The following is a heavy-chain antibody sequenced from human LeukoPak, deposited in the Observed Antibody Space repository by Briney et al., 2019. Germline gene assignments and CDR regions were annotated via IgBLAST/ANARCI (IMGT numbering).Heavy chain of an antibody. CDR3: ARGCGGDCYPPDY. CDR1: GFTFSSYS. V-gene: IGHV3-21*01. Sequence: GGSLRLSCAASGFTFSSYSMNWVRQAPGKGLEWVSSISSSSSYIYYADSVKGRFTISSDNAKNSLYLQMNSLRAEDTAVYYCARGCGGDCYPPDYWGQGTLVTVSS. J-gene: IGHJ4*02. D-gene: IGHD2-21*02. CDR2: ISSSSSYI.